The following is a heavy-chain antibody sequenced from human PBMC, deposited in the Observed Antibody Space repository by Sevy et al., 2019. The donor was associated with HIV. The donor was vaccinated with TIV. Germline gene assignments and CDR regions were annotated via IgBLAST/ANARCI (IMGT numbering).Heavy chain of an antibody. CDR1: GFTFSSYS. V-gene: IGHV3-21*01. CDR3: ASDSIAVAGTGKWRLGAFDI. Sequence: GGSLRLSCAASGFTFSSYSMNWVRQAPGKGLEWVSSISSSSSYIYYADSVKGRFTISRDNAKNSLYLQMNSLRAEDTAVYYCASDSIAVAGTGKWRLGAFDIWGQGTMVTVSS. J-gene: IGHJ3*02. CDR2: ISSSSSYI. D-gene: IGHD6-19*01.